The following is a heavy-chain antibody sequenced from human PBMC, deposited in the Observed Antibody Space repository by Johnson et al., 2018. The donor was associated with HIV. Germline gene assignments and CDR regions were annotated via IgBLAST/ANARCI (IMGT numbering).Heavy chain of an antibody. CDR2: IRYDGSGK. Sequence: QVQLVESGGGLVKPGGSLRLSCAASGFTFSSYAMHWVRQAPGKGLDWVTFIRYDGSGKYYADSVNGRFTISRDNSKNTLYLQMNSLRAEDTAVYYCAKDVGNYWPNAFDIWGQGTTVTVSS. J-gene: IGHJ3*02. D-gene: IGHD3-22*01. CDR1: GFTFSSYA. CDR3: AKDVGNYWPNAFDI. V-gene: IGHV3-30*02.